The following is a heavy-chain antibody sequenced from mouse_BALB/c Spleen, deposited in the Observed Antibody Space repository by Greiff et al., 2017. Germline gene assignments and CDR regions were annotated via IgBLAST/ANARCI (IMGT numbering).Heavy chain of an antibody. Sequence: QVQLKESGAELARPGASVKMSCKASGYTFTSYTMHWVKQRPGQGLEWIGYINPSSGYTNYNQKFKDKATLTADKSSSTAYMQLSSLTSEDSAVYYCARRTGLGRNAMDYWGQGTSVTVSS. CDR1: GYTFTSYT. J-gene: IGHJ4*01. CDR3: ARRTGLGRNAMDY. V-gene: IGHV1-4*01. D-gene: IGHD4-1*01. CDR2: INPSSGYT.